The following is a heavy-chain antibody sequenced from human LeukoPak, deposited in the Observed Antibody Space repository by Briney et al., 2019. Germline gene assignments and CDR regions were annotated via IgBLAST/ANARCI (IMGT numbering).Heavy chain of an antibody. CDR2: IHRGGNT. D-gene: IGHD4-17*01. V-gene: IGHV4-38-2*02. Sequence: PSETLSLTCSVSNSSISSDSSWGWTRQPPGKGLEWIGSIHRGGNTYYKPSLKSRVTIFVDMSKNQVSLKLRSVTAADTAVYYCARVGGATTVTHHFDSWGRGTLVTVSS. CDR3: ARVGGATTVTHHFDS. J-gene: IGHJ4*02. CDR1: NSSISSDSS.